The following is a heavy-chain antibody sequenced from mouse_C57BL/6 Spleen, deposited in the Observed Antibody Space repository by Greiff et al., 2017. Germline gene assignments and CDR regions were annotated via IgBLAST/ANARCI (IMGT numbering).Heavy chain of an antibody. V-gene: IGHV1-82*01. J-gene: IGHJ2*01. CDR1: GYAFSSSW. CDR2: IYPGDGDT. D-gene: IGHD1-1*01. Sequence: VQLQQSGPELVKPGASVKISGKASGYAFSSSWMNWVKQRPGKGLEWIGRIYPGDGDTNYNGKFKGKATLTADKSSSTAYMQLSSLTSEDSAVYFCAREGGISLGYWGQSTTLTVSS. CDR3: AREGGISLGY.